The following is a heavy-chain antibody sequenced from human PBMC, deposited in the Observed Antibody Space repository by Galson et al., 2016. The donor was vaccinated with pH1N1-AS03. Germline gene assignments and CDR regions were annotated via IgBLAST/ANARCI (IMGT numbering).Heavy chain of an antibody. J-gene: IGHJ4*02. CDR1: GYIFTSYW. CDR3: ARQVRDGYNDYFEY. V-gene: IGHV5-51*01. CDR2: IYPGDSDT. D-gene: IGHD5-24*01. Sequence: QSGAEVKKPGESLKISCKTSGYIFTSYWVAWVRHMPGKGLEWMGIIYPGDSDTRYSPSFQGQVTISADRSSNTAYLQWSSLMASEPALYYCARQVRDGYNDYFEYWGQGILVTVSS.